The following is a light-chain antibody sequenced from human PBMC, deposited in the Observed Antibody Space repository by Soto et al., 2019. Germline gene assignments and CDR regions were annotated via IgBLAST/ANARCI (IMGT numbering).Light chain of an antibody. J-gene: IGKJ4*01. V-gene: IGKV3-15*01. CDR3: KKYNEWQLN. Sequence: EVVMPQSQATLSVSPGERAPLSCRASPSVSSNLAWYQQKPGQANRILIYGAYTRATGIQARFSGSGSGTEFTLTIRSMQSEDFAVYYCKKYNEWQLNLGGG. CDR1: PSVSSN. CDR2: GAY.